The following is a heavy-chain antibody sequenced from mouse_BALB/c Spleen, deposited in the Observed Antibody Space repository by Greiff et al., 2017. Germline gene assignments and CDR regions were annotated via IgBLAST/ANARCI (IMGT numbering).Heavy chain of an antibody. V-gene: IGHV1-18*01. J-gene: IGHJ4*01. CDR3: ARYDGYFHYYAMDY. CDR1: GYTFTDYN. Sequence: EVQLQESGPELVKPGASVKIPCKASGYTFTDYNMDWVKQSHGKSLEWIGDINPNNGGTIYNQKFKGKATLTVDKSSSTAYMELRSLTSEDTAVYYCARYDGYFHYYAMDYWGQGTSVTVSS. CDR2: INPNNGGT. D-gene: IGHD2-3*01.